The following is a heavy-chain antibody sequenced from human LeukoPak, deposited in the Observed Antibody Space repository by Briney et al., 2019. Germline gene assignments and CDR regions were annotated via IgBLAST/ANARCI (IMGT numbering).Heavy chain of an antibody. CDR1: GYTFNNYF. V-gene: IGHV1-2*02. CDR3: ARDRLHPPDWFDP. Sequence: ASVKVSCKASGYTFNNYFISWVRQAPGQGLEWVGWINPNSGGTNYAQKFQGRVTMTRDTSISTAYMELSRLSSDDTAVYYCARDRLHPPDWFDPWGQGTLVTVSS. CDR2: INPNSGGT. J-gene: IGHJ5*02.